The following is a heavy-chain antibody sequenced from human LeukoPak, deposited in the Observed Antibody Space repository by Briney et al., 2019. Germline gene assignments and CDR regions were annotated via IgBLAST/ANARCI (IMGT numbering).Heavy chain of an antibody. CDR3: ARGAYGSGNYNNAYGMDV. J-gene: IGHJ6*02. V-gene: IGHV3-33*01. Sequence: QPGGSLRLSCAASGFTFSTYGMHWVRQAPGKGLDWVAAMWYDGSNKYYEDSVKGRFTISRDNSKNTLYLQMNRLRGEDTAVYYCARGAYGSGNYNNAYGMDVWGQGTTVTVSS. CDR1: GFTFSTYG. D-gene: IGHD3-10*01. CDR2: MWYDGSNK.